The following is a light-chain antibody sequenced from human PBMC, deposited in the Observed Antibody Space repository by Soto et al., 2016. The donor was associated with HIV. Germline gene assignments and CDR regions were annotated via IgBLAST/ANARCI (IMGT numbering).Light chain of an antibody. Sequence: DIQMTQSPSSLSASIGDRVTITCRASQGISNYLAWYQQKPGKVPKVLIYTASTLQSGVPSRFSGSGSGTDFTLTISSLQPEDVATYYCQKXNGXVTFGEGPRWRS. J-gene: IGKJ4*01. CDR3: QKXNGXVT. CDR2: TAS. V-gene: IGKV1-27*01. CDR1: QGISNY.